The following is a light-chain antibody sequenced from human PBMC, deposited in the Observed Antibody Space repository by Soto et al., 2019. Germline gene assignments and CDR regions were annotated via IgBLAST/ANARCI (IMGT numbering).Light chain of an antibody. CDR3: RSYAGSNNPNYV. CDR2: EVS. J-gene: IGLJ1*01. Sequence: QSVLTQPPSASGSPGQSVTISCTGTSSDVGGYNYVSWYQQHPGKAPKLMIYEVSKRPSGVPDRFSGSKSGNTASLTVSGLQAEDEADYYCRSYAGSNNPNYVFGTGTRSPS. V-gene: IGLV2-8*01. CDR1: SSDVGGYNY.